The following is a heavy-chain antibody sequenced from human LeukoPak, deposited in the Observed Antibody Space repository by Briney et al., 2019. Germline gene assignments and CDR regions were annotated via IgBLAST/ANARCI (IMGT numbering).Heavy chain of an antibody. Sequence: SVKVSCKASGGNFSSFVISWARQAPGQGLEWMGGIIPISGTANYAQKFQGRVTITRDTSASTAYMELSSLRSEDTAVYYCARGARRIAAAGTNWFDPWGQGTLVTVSS. CDR3: ARGARRIAAAGTNWFDP. D-gene: IGHD6-13*01. CDR2: IIPISGTA. V-gene: IGHV1-69*05. CDR1: GGNFSSFV. J-gene: IGHJ5*02.